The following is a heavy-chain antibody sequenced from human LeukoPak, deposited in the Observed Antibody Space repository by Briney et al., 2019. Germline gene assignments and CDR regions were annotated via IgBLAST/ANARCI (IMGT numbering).Heavy chain of an antibody. CDR3: SRESGPFSPFGF. CDR1: GGSISGTNW. V-gene: IGHV4-4*02. D-gene: IGHD1-26*01. Sequence: SETLSLTCGVSGGSISGTNWWSWVRQPPAQGLEWIGEISLRGLTNYNPSLRIRLTMSLDESKNQVSLNLTSVTAADTAVYYCSRESGPFSPFGFWGQGTLVSVHS. CDR2: ISLRGLT. J-gene: IGHJ4*02.